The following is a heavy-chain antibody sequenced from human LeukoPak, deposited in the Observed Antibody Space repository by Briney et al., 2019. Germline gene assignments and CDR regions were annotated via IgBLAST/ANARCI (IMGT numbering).Heavy chain of an antibody. Sequence: GGSLRLSCAASGFIFSSYDMHWVRQATGKGLEWVSGIGKGGDTYYAGSVKGRFTISRDNAKNTVDLQMNSLRGEDTAVYYCARDAGDCGGDCPRWFDPWGQGTLVAVSS. V-gene: IGHV3-13*04. CDR2: IGKGGDT. CDR3: ARDAGDCGGDCPRWFDP. J-gene: IGHJ5*02. CDR1: GFIFSSYD. D-gene: IGHD2-21*02.